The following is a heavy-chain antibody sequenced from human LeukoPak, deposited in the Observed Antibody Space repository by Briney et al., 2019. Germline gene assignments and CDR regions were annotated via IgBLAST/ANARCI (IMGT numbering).Heavy chain of an antibody. Sequence: GASVKVSCKASGYTFSGYYIHWVRQAPGQGLEWLGWINPNSGGTNYAQKFQGRVTMTRDTSISTAYMELSRLRSDDTAVYYCASGGDAYCSSASCYHMEYFDYWRQGTLVTVSS. CDR1: GYTFSGYY. CDR2: INPNSGGT. D-gene: IGHD2-2*01. CDR3: ASGGDAYCSSASCYHMEYFDY. V-gene: IGHV1-2*02. J-gene: IGHJ4*02.